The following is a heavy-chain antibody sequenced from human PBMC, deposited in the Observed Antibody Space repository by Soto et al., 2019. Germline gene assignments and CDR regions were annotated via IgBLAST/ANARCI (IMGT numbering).Heavy chain of an antibody. J-gene: IGHJ4*02. V-gene: IGHV3-30*18. Sequence: QVQLVESGGGVVQPGRSLRLSCAASGFTFSSYGMHWVRQAPGKGLVWVAVISYDGSNEYYADSVKGRFTSSRDNPKHTLYLQMTSLRAEDTAVYYWAKDAGGSSYFDSWGQGTLVTVSS. CDR2: ISYDGSNE. D-gene: IGHD1-26*01. CDR1: GFTFSSYG. CDR3: AKDAGGSSYFDS.